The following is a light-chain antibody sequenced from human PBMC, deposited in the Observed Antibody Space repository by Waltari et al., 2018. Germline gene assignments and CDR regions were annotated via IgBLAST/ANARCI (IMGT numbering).Light chain of an antibody. Sequence: QSVLTQPPSASGPPGPRVTISCSGSSSHIGSNYVYWYQQLPGTAPKLLIYRNNQRPSGVPDRFSGSKSGTSASLAISGLRSEDEADYYCAAWDDSLSGPVFGGGTKLTVL. J-gene: IGLJ2*01. V-gene: IGLV1-47*01. CDR3: AAWDDSLSGPV. CDR2: RNN. CDR1: SSHIGSNY.